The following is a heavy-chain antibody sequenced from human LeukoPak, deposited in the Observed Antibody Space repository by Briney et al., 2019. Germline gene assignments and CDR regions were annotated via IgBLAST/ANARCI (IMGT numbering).Heavy chain of an antibody. CDR2: ISYDGSNK. CDR1: GFTLSSYG. J-gene: IGHJ4*02. V-gene: IGHV3-30*18. Sequence: PGGSLRLSCAASGFTLSSYGMHWVRQAPGKGLEWVAVISYDGSNKYYADSVKGRFTISRDNSKNTLYLQMNSLRAEDTAVYYCAKDAPAVAGAFDYWGQGTLVTVSS. CDR3: AKDAPAVAGAFDY. D-gene: IGHD6-19*01.